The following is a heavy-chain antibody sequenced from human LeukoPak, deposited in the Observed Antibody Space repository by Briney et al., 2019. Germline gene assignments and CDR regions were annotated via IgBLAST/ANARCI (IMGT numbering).Heavy chain of an antibody. CDR1: GFTFDDYA. D-gene: IGHD4-17*01. J-gene: IGHJ4*02. V-gene: IGHV3-9*01. CDR2: ISWNSGSI. CDR3: VKDGDGDYDPHFEY. Sequence: GRSLRLSCAASGFTFDDYAMHWVRQAPGKGLEWVSGISWNSGSIGYADSVKGRFILSRDNTKNSLHLQMNSLRADDTAFYYCVKDGDGDYDPHFEYWGQGVLVTVSS.